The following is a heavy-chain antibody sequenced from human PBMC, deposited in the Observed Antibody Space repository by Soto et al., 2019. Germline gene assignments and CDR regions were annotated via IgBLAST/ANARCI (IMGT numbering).Heavy chain of an antibody. CDR1: GYTFTGYY. V-gene: IGHV1-2*02. Sequence: ASLKVSGKXSGYTFTGYYMPSVRQSTGKGLEWMGWINPNSGGKNYAQKFQGRVTMTRDTSSSTANMELSRLRSDDRHVYYCAGDITGTHVDYWGQGTMVTVSS. CDR3: AGDITGTHVDY. CDR2: INPNSGGK. D-gene: IGHD1-7*01. J-gene: IGHJ4*01.